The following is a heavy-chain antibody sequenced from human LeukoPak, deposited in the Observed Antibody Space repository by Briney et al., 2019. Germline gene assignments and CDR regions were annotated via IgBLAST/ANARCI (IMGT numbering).Heavy chain of an antibody. CDR1: GFTFSSYE. D-gene: IGHD1-26*01. J-gene: IGHJ4*02. CDR3: AREVFGELLGMDY. Sequence: GGSLRLSCAASGFTFSSYEMNWVRQAPGKGLEWVSYISSSGSTIYYADSVKGRFTISRDNAKNSLYLQMNSLRAEDTAVYCCAREVFGELLGMDYWGQGTLVTVSS. V-gene: IGHV3-48*03. CDR2: ISSSGSTI.